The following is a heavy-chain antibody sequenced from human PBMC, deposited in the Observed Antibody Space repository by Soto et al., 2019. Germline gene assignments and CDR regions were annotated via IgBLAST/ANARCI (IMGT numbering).Heavy chain of an antibody. J-gene: IGHJ6*02. Sequence: ASVKVSCKASGYTFTSYCISWVRQAPGQGLEWMGWISAYNGNTNYAQKLQGRVTMTTDTSTSTAYMELRSLGSDDTAVYYCAREIGEYYGSGSYYKDYYYYGMDVWGQGTTVTVSS. V-gene: IGHV1-18*01. CDR2: ISAYNGNT. CDR3: AREIGEYYGSGSYYKDYYYYGMDV. CDR1: GYTFTSYC. D-gene: IGHD3-10*01.